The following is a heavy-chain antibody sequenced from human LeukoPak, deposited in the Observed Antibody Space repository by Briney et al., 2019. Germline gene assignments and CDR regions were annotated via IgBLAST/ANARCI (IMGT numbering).Heavy chain of an antibody. CDR1: GFTFSTYN. CDR2: IRSSSSYI. D-gene: IGHD3-9*01. CDR3: ARVLRYFDWTKAPFDY. V-gene: IGHV3-21*01. Sequence: GGSLRLSCAASGFTFSTYNVNWVRQAPGKGLEWVSSIRSSSSYIYYADSVKGRFTISRDNAKNSLYLQMNSLRAEDTAVYYCARVLRYFDWTKAPFDYWGQGTLVTVSS. J-gene: IGHJ4*02.